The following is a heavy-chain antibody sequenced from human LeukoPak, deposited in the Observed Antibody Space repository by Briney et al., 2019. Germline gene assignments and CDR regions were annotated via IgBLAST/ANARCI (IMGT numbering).Heavy chain of an antibody. V-gene: IGHV3-21*01. CDR2: ISSSSSYI. D-gene: IGHD6-13*01. Sequence: GGSLRPSCAASGFTFSSYSMNWVRQAPGKGLEWVSSISSSSSYIYYADSVKGRFTISRDNAKNSLYLQMNSLRAEDTAVYYCARVYEGSSGAFDIWGQGTMVTVSS. J-gene: IGHJ3*02. CDR3: ARVYEGSSGAFDI. CDR1: GFTFSSYS.